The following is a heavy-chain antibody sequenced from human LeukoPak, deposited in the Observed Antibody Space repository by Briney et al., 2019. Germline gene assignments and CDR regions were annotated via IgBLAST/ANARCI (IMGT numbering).Heavy chain of an antibody. V-gene: IGHV4-31*03. CDR1: GGSISSGGYY. J-gene: IGHJ4*02. CDR2: IYSSGST. CDR3: ARVGYYDFWSGYYPYYFDY. Sequence: SETLSLTCTVSGGSISSGGYYWSWIRQHPGKGLEWIGYIYSSGSTYYNPSLKSRVTISVDTSKNQFSLKLSSVTAADTAVYYCARVGYYDFWSGYYPYYFDYWGQGTLVTVSS. D-gene: IGHD3-3*01.